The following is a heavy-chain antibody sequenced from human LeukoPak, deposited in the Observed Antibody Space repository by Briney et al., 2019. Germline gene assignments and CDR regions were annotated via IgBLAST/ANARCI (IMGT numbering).Heavy chain of an antibody. CDR2: ISGSGGST. Sequence: GGSLRLSCAASGFTFSSYSMNWVRQAPGKGLEWVSAISGSGGSTYYADSVKGRFTISRDNSKNTLYLQMNSLRAEDTAVYYCAKSSSSWSKYYFDYWGQGTLVTVSS. J-gene: IGHJ4*02. CDR3: AKSSSSWSKYYFDY. D-gene: IGHD6-13*01. V-gene: IGHV3-23*01. CDR1: GFTFSSYS.